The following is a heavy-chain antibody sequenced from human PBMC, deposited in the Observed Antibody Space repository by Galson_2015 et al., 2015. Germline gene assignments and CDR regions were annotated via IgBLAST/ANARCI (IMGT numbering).Heavy chain of an antibody. CDR2: IYYSGST. Sequence: TLSLTCTVSGGSLSSGGYYWRWIRQHPGKGLEWIGYIYYSGSTYYNPSLKSRVTISVDTSKNQFSLKLSSVTAADTAVYYCARGSIAAANCWFDPWGQGTLVTVSS. J-gene: IGHJ5*02. V-gene: IGHV4-31*03. CDR1: GGSLSSGGYY. D-gene: IGHD6-13*01. CDR3: ARGSIAAANCWFDP.